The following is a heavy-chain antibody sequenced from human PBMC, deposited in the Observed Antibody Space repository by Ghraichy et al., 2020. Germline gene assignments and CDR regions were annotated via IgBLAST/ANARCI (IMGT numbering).Heavy chain of an antibody. CDR1: GFTFSSYA. V-gene: IGHV3-30*04. CDR3: ARDVQSRLMAGTWGLFDY. CDR2: ISYDGSNK. J-gene: IGHJ4*02. D-gene: IGHD6-19*01. Sequence: GGSLRLSCAASGFTFSSYAMHWVRQAPGKGLEWVAVISYDGSNKYYADSVKGRFTISRDNSKNTLYLQMNSLRAEDTAVYYCARDVQSRLMAGTWGLFDYWGQGTLVTVSS.